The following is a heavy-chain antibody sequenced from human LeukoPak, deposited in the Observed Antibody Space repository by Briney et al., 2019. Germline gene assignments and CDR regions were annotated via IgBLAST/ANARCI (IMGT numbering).Heavy chain of an antibody. CDR2: IYYSGST. CDR1: GGSISSSSYY. J-gene: IGHJ5*02. D-gene: IGHD3-16*01. V-gene: IGHV4-39*07. CDR3: ARVGGPGGNWFDP. Sequence: PSETLSLTCTVSGGSISSSSYYWAWIRQPPGKGLEWIGSIYYSGSTYYNPSLKSRVTISVDTSKNQFSLKLSSVTAADTAVYYCARVGGPGGNWFDPWGQGALVTVSS.